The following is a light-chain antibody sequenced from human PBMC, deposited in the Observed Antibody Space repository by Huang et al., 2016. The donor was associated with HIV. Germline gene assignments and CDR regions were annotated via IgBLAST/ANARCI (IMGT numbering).Light chain of an antibody. CDR1: QSISSY. CDR2: AAS. J-gene: IGKJ5*01. CDR3: QQSYSTLIT. Sequence: DIQMTQSPSSLSASVGDRVTITCRASQSISSYLNWYQHKPGKAPKLLSYAASSLQSGVPSRFSGSGSGTDFTLTISSLQPEDFATYYCQQSYSTLITFGQGTRLEIK. V-gene: IGKV1-39*01.